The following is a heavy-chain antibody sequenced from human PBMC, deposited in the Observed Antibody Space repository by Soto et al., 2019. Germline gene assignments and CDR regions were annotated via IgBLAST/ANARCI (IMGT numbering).Heavy chain of an antibody. CDR2: IIPIFGTA. Sequence: SVKVSCKASGGTFSSYAISWVRQAPGQGLEWMGGIIPIFGTANYAQKFQGRVTITADKSTSTAYMELSSLRSEDTAVYYCASRPRWYDSSGYSGSDDAFDIWGQGTMVTVSS. CDR3: ASRPRWYDSSGYSGSDDAFDI. J-gene: IGHJ3*02. D-gene: IGHD3-22*01. CDR1: GGTFSSYA. V-gene: IGHV1-69*06.